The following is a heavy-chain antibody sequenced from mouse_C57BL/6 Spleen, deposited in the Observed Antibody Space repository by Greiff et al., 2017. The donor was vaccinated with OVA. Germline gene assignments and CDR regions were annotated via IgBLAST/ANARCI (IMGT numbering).Heavy chain of an antibody. Sequence: QVQLQQSGAELVRPGTSVKVSCKASGYAFTNYLIEWVKQRPGQGLEWIGVINPGSGGTNYNEKFKGKATLTADKSSSTAYMQLSSLTSEDSAVYFCARWGTTAYYYAMDYWGQGTSVTVSS. D-gene: IGHD1-2*01. CDR2: INPGSGGT. CDR1: GYAFTNYL. CDR3: ARWGTTAYYYAMDY. V-gene: IGHV1-54*01. J-gene: IGHJ4*01.